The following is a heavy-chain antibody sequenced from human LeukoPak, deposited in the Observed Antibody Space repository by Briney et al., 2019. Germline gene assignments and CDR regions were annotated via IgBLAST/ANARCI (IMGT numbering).Heavy chain of an antibody. V-gene: IGHV3-23*01. Sequence: GGSLRLSCAASGFTFSDYAMSWVRQAPGKGLEWASIMSGGGETTYYADSMRGRFTISRDNSKNTLYLQMNSLGAEDTAVYYCAKHGCTGTRCYINYWGQGTLVTVSS. D-gene: IGHD2-2*02. CDR1: GFTFSDYA. CDR3: AKHGCTGTRCYINY. J-gene: IGHJ4*02. CDR2: MSGGGETT.